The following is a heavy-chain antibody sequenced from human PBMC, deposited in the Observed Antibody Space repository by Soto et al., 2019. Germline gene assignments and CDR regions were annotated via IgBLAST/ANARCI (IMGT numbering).Heavy chain of an antibody. D-gene: IGHD5-12*01. V-gene: IGHV3-7*01. CDR1: GFTFISYW. Sequence: PGGSLRLSCAASGFTFISYWMSWVLQAPGKGLEWVANIKQDGSEKYYVDSVKGRFTISRDNAKNSLYLQMNSLRAEDTAVYYCARGSGGYDLNYYYYYYMDVWGKGTTVTVSS. J-gene: IGHJ6*03. CDR2: IKQDGSEK. CDR3: ARGSGGYDLNYYYYYYMDV.